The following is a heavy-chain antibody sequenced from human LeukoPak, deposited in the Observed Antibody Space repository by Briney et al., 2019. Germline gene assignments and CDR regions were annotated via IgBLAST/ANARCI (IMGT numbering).Heavy chain of an antibody. CDR1: GGSISRYY. Sequence: PSETLSLTCTVSGGSISRYYWSWIRQPPGKGLEWVGYIYSSGSTYYNPSLKSRVTISVDTSKNQFSLKLSSVTAADTAVYYCAREGSRIDYWGQGTLVTVSS. D-gene: IGHD3-10*01. CDR3: AREGSRIDY. J-gene: IGHJ4*02. V-gene: IGHV4-59*12. CDR2: IYSSGST.